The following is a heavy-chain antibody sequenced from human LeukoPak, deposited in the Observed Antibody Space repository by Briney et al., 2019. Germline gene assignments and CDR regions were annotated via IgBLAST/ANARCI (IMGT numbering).Heavy chain of an antibody. D-gene: IGHD5-12*01. CDR1: GFTFSSYG. Sequence: GRSLRLSCAASGFTFSSYGMHWVRQAPGKGLEWVAVIWYDGSNKYYADSVKGRFTISRDNSKNTLYLQVNSLRAEDTAVYYCGRDQGSGYDFAFDYWGQGTLVTVAS. V-gene: IGHV3-33*01. J-gene: IGHJ4*02. CDR2: IWYDGSNK. CDR3: GRDQGSGYDFAFDY.